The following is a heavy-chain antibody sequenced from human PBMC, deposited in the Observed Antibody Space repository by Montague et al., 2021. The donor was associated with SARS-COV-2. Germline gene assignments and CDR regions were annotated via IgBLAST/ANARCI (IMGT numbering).Heavy chain of an antibody. Sequence: SETLSLTCSVSGGSISSSSHYCAWIRRPPGRRLDWIGTIYYSGTTLYHPSLKSRITMSVDTSDDQFSLQLNSVSATDTAVYYCARAQMAVTEYYPDYWGQGILVTVSS. CDR2: IYYSGTT. D-gene: IGHD2/OR15-2a*01. CDR1: GGSISSSSHY. CDR3: ARAQMAVTEYYPDY. V-gene: IGHV4-39*01. J-gene: IGHJ4*02.